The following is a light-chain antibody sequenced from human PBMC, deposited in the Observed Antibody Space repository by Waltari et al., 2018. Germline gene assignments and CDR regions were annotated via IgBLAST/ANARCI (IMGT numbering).Light chain of an antibody. CDR3: AVWDGSLNARV. V-gene: IGLV1-44*01. Sequence: QSVLTQAPSASGTPGQRVTVPCSGSSPNIGRKSVTCYQQLPGTAPKLLIYSSNQRPSGVPDRFSGSKSGTSASLAISGLQSEDEADYFCAVWDGSLNARVFGGGTKLTVL. J-gene: IGLJ3*02. CDR2: SSN. CDR1: SPNIGRKS.